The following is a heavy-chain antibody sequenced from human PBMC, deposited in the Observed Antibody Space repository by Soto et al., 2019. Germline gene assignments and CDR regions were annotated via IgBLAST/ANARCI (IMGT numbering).Heavy chain of an antibody. V-gene: IGHV4-39*01. J-gene: IGHJ4*02. Sequence: TSETLSLTCAVSGASISGSYYYWAWLRQSPGKGPERIGSVFYTGFTSYNPSLESRVSVSVDTSKSQFSLKLSAVTAADTAVYYCATSQKGYNWNYFDHWGQGALVTV. CDR3: ATSQKGYNWNYFDH. CDR2: VFYTGFT. D-gene: IGHD1-20*01. CDR1: GASISGSYYY.